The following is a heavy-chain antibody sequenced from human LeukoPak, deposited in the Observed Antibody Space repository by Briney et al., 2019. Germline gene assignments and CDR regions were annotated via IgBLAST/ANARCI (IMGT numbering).Heavy chain of an antibody. CDR1: GGTFSSYA. V-gene: IGHV1-69*05. Sequence: SVKVSCKASGGTFSSYAISWVRQAPGQGLEWMGGIIPIFGTANYAQKFQGRVTITTDESTSTAYMELSSLRSEDTAVYYCARVLIYDYVWGSYHDDAFDIWGQGTMVTVSS. D-gene: IGHD3-16*01. J-gene: IGHJ3*02. CDR2: IIPIFGTA. CDR3: ARVLIYDYVWGSYHDDAFDI.